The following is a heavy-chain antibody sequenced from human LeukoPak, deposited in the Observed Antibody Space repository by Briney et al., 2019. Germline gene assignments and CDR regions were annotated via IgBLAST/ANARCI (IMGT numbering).Heavy chain of an antibody. V-gene: IGHV4-39*07. CDR3: ARRSGWFPFDY. J-gene: IGHJ4*02. CDR1: GGSISSSSYY. CDR2: IYYSGST. Sequence: SETLSLTCTVSGGSISSSSYYWGWIRQPPGKVLEWIGSIYYSGSTYYNPSLKSRVTISVDTSKNQFSLKLSSVTAADTAVYYCARRSGWFPFDYWGQGTLVTVSS. D-gene: IGHD6-19*01.